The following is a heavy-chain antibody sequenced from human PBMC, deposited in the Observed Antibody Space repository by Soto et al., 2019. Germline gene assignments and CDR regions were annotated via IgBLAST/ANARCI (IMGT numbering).Heavy chain of an antibody. Sequence: SETRSLTCTVSGGSISSYYWSWIRQPPWKGLEWIGYIYYSGSTNYNPSLKRRVTISVDTSKNQFSLKLSSVTAADTAVYYCAREGLVRSDAFDIWGQGTMVPVS. CDR1: GGSISSYY. V-gene: IGHV4-59*01. J-gene: IGHJ3*02. CDR3: AREGLVRSDAFDI. CDR2: IYYSGST. D-gene: IGHD6-13*01.